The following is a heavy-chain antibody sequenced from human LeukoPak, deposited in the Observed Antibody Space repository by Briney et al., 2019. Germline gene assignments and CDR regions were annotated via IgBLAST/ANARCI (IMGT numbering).Heavy chain of an antibody. CDR1: GGSISSYY. V-gene: IGHV4-59*12. CDR2: IYYSGST. D-gene: IGHD6-19*01. J-gene: IGHJ4*02. CDR3: ARLNLAVAGLDY. Sequence: SETLSLTCTVSGGSISSYYWSWIRQPPGKGLEWIGYIYYSGSTNYNPSLKSRVTISVDTSKNQFSLKLSSVTAADTAVYYCARLNLAVAGLDYWGQGTLVTVSS.